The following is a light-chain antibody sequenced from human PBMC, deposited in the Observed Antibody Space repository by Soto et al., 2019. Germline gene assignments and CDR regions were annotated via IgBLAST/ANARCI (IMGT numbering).Light chain of an antibody. Sequence: QSVLTQPRSASGTPGQRVTISCSGSSSNIGSNYVYWYQQLPGTAPKLLIYRNNQRPSGVPDRFSGSKSGTSASLAISGLRSEDEADYYCAAWDDSLSGLVFGGGTKVTVL. V-gene: IGLV1-47*01. CDR3: AAWDDSLSGLV. J-gene: IGLJ2*01. CDR2: RNN. CDR1: SSNIGSNY.